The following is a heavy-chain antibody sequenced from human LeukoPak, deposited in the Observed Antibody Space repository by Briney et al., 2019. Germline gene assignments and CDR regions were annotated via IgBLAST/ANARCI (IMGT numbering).Heavy chain of an antibody. CDR1: GFTFSSYA. J-gene: IGHJ1*01. V-gene: IGHV3-23*01. CDR2: ISGSGGST. Sequence: PGGSLRLSCAASGFTFSSYAMSWVRQAPGKGLEWVSAISGSGGSTYYADSVKGRFTISRDNSKNTLYLQMNSPRAEDTAVYYCAKDHMSSGYYFYFQHWGQGTLVTVSS. D-gene: IGHD3-22*01. CDR3: AKDHMSSGYYFYFQH.